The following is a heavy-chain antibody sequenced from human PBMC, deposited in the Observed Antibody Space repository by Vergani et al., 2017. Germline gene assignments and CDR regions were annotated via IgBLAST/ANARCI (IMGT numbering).Heavy chain of an antibody. Sequence: QVHLVQSGAEVKKPGTSVKVSCKASGYTFSDYYMHWVRQAPGQGLEWMGWINPNSGGTNYAQKFQGRVTMTRDTSISTAYMELSRLRSDDTAVYYCARDLSAVPDVNWFDPWGQGTLVIVSS. CDR2: INPNSGGT. D-gene: IGHD2-2*01. J-gene: IGHJ5*02. CDR1: GYTFSDYY. CDR3: ARDLSAVPDVNWFDP. V-gene: IGHV1-2*02.